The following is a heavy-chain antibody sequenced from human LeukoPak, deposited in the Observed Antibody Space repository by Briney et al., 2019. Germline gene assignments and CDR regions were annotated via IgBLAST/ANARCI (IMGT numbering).Heavy chain of an antibody. J-gene: IGHJ4*02. V-gene: IGHV3-30*02. CDR1: GFTFSSYG. Sequence: PGGSLRLSRAASGFTFSSYGMHWVRQAPGKGLEWVAFIRYDGSNKYYADSVKGRFTISRDNSKDTLHLQMNSLRAEDTAIYYCAGQSGYTYDTDYWGQGTPVTVSS. CDR3: AGQSGYTYDTDY. CDR2: IRYDGSNK. D-gene: IGHD5-18*01.